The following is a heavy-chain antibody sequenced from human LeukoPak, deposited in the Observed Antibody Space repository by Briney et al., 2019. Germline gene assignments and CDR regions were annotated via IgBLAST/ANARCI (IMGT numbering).Heavy chain of an antibody. J-gene: IGHJ4*02. D-gene: IGHD3-10*01. CDR3: ARVYYGSGSFDY. CDR2: INHSGST. V-gene: IGHV4-34*01. CDR1: GGSFSAYY. Sequence: SETLSLTCAVYGGSFSAYYWSWIRQPPGKGLEWIGEINHSGSTNYNPSLKSRVTISVDTSKNQFSLKLSSVTAADTAVYYCARVYYGSGSFDYWGQGTLVTVSS.